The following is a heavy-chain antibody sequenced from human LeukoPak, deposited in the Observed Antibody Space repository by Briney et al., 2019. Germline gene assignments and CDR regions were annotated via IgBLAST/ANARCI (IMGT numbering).Heavy chain of an antibody. Sequence: GASVKVSCKASGYTFTSYGISWVRQAPGQGLEWMGWISAYNGNTNYAQKLQGRVTMTTDTSTSTAYMELRSLRSDDTAVYYCAEGATYYYDSSGYYLDYWGQGTLVTVSS. J-gene: IGHJ4*02. CDR3: AEGATYYYDSSGYYLDY. CDR2: ISAYNGNT. V-gene: IGHV1-18*01. D-gene: IGHD3-22*01. CDR1: GYTFTSYG.